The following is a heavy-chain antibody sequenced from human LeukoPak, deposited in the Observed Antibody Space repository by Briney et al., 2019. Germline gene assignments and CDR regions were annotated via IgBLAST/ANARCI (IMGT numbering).Heavy chain of an antibody. CDR2: IYYSGST. CDR1: GGSISSSSYY. Sequence: SETLSLTCTVSGGSISSSSYYWGWIRQPPGRGLEWIGNIYYSGSTYYNPSLKSRVTISVDTSKNHFSLKLSSVTAADTAVYYCARWGDYYDSSGYIEDWYFDLWGRGTLVTVSS. D-gene: IGHD3-22*01. J-gene: IGHJ2*01. V-gene: IGHV4-39*01. CDR3: ARWGDYYDSSGYIEDWYFDL.